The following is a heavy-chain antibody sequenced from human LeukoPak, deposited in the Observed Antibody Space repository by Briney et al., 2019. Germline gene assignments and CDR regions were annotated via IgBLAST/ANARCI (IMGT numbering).Heavy chain of an antibody. CDR1: GFTSSSYA. Sequence: ESGGSLRLSCAASGFTSSSYAMSWVRQAPGKGLEWVSAISGSGGSTYYADSVKGRFTISRDNSKNTLYLQMNSLRAEDTAVYYCAKAAVRYFDWLFTPFDYWGQGTLVTVSS. V-gene: IGHV3-23*01. J-gene: IGHJ4*02. CDR3: AKAAVRYFDWLFTPFDY. CDR2: ISGSGGST. D-gene: IGHD3-9*01.